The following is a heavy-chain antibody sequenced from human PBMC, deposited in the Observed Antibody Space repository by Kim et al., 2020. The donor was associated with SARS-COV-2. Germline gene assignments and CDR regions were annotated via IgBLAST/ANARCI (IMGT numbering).Heavy chain of an antibody. CDR3: ARVALVGGYNDAVDI. V-gene: IGHV3-33*01. CDR1: GFTFSSYG. Sequence: GGSLRLSCAASGFTFSSYGMHWVRQAPGKGLEWVAVIWYDGSNKYYADSVKGRFTISRDNSKNTLYLQMNSLRAEDTAVYYCARVALVGGYNDAVDIWGQGTLVTVSS. CDR2: IWYDGSNK. D-gene: IGHD5-12*01. J-gene: IGHJ3*02.